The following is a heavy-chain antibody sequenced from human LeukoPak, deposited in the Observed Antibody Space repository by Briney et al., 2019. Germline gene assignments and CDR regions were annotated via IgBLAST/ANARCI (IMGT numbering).Heavy chain of an antibody. CDR3: ARDHPVADWAPDI. CDR2: IHYSGST. V-gene: IGHV4-59*11. Sequence: SETLSLTCSVSGASISSHYWSWIRQPPGKGLEWIGYIHYSGSTNCNPSLKSRVTISADPSTNHFSLNLTSVTAADTAVYFCARDHPVADWAPDIWGRGTMVTVSS. CDR1: GASISSHY. D-gene: IGHD3-9*01. J-gene: IGHJ3*02.